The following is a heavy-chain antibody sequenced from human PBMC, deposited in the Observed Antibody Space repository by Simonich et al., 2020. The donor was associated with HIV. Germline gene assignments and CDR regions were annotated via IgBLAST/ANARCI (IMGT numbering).Heavy chain of an antibody. Sequence: EVQLVESGGGLVQPGGSLRLSCAVSGFIFSSYEMNWVRQAPGKGLEGVSYISSSGSTKYNADSVKGRFTISRDNAKNSLYLQMNSLRAEDTAVYYCARGWEPGAFDIWGQGTMVTVSS. V-gene: IGHV3-48*03. J-gene: IGHJ3*02. CDR3: ARGWEPGAFDI. CDR2: ISSSGSTK. CDR1: GFIFSSYE. D-gene: IGHD1-26*01.